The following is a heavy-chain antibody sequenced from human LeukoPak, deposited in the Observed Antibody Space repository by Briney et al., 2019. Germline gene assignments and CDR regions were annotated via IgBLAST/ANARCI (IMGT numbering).Heavy chain of an antibody. CDR3: ARGVGYSSGWYLGHFDY. CDR2: ISFDGTNK. Sequence: GGSLRLSCAASGFTFGNYWMSWVRQAPGKGLEWVAVISFDGTNKYYADSVKGRFTISRDNSKNTLYLQMNSLRAEDTAVYYCARGVGYSSGWYLGHFDYWGQGTLVTVSS. CDR1: GFTFGNYW. J-gene: IGHJ4*02. V-gene: IGHV3-30-3*01. D-gene: IGHD6-19*01.